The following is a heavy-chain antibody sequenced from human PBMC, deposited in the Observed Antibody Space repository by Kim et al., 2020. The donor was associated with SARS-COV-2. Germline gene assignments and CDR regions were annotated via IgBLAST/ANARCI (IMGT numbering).Heavy chain of an antibody. CDR1: GFSFSDAW. J-gene: IGHJ4*02. CDR2: IKSKIDGGTT. CDR3: TTDKPNWGYYFDY. D-gene: IGHD7-27*01. Sequence: GGSLRLSCAASGFSFSDAWMSWVRQAPGKGLEWVGRIKSKIDGGTTDYAAPVKGRFTISRDDSKNTLYLQMNSLKTEDTAVYYCTTDKPNWGYYFDYWGQGTLVTVSS. V-gene: IGHV3-15*01.